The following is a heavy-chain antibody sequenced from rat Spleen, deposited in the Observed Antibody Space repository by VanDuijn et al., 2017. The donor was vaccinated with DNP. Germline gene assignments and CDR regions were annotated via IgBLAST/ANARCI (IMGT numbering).Heavy chain of an antibody. J-gene: IGHJ2*01. V-gene: IGHV3-1*01. CDR3: ARWNIGTTTLDY. Sequence: EVQVQESGPGLVKPSQSLSLICSVTGYSITSSYRWSWIRKFPGNKLEWIGHISYSGSTSYHPSLKSRISITRDTSKNQFFLQLSSVTTEDTATYYCARWNIGTTTLDYWGQGVMVTVSS. D-gene: IGHD1-5*01. CDR2: ISYSGST. CDR1: GYSITSSY.